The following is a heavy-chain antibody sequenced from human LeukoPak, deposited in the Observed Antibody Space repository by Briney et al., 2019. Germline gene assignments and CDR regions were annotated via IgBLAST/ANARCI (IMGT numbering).Heavy chain of an antibody. CDR1: GFPFSSYS. CDR2: ISSSGSTI. D-gene: IGHD3-10*02. CDR3: AELGITMIGGV. Sequence: GGSLRLSCAASGFPFSSYSMNWVRQAPGKGLEWVSYISSSGSTIYYADSVKGRFTISRDNAKNSLYLQMNSLRAEDTAVYYCAELGITMIGGVWGKGTTVTIPS. V-gene: IGHV3-48*04. J-gene: IGHJ6*04.